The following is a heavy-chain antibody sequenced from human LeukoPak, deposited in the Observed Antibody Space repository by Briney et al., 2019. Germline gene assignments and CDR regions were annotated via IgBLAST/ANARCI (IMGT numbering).Heavy chain of an antibody. CDR1: GGSISSYY. CDR3: ASHSLVVPADYYVDV. D-gene: IGHD2-2*01. CDR2: IYTSGST. V-gene: IGHV4-4*07. J-gene: IGHJ6*03. Sequence: SETLSLTCTVSGGSISSYYWSWIRQPAGKGLEWIGRIYTSGSTNYNPSLKSRVTMSVDTSKNQFSLKLSSVTAADTAVYYCASHSLVVPADYYVDVWGKGTTVTVSS.